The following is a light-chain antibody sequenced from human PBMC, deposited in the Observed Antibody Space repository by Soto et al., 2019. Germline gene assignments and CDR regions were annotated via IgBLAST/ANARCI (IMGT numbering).Light chain of an antibody. CDR2: GAS. CDR3: HQYVGSPWA. Sequence: EIVLTQSPGTLSLSPGERATLSCRASQSVNRFLAWFQQKPGQAPRLLIYGASNGATGIPDRFSGSGSETDFTLTITRLEPDDSAVYYCHQYVGSPWAFGQGTKVEIK. J-gene: IGKJ1*01. V-gene: IGKV3-20*01. CDR1: QSVNRF.